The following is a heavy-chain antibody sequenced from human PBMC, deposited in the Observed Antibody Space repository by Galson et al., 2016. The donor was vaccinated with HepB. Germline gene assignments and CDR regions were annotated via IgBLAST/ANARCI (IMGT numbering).Heavy chain of an antibody. Sequence: SLRLSCAASGFTYSNYGMSWVRQAPGKGLEWVSVISGSGDTTYYAGSVKGRFTISRDNSKHTLYLQMNSLRAEDTAVYYCARERAGIGDNFDSWGQGALVTVSS. J-gene: IGHJ4*02. CDR2: ISGSGDTT. D-gene: IGHD2-15*01. V-gene: IGHV3-23*01. CDR3: ARERAGIGDNFDS. CDR1: GFTYSNYG.